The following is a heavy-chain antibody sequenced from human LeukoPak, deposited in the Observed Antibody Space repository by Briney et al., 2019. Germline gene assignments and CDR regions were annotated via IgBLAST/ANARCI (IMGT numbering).Heavy chain of an antibody. CDR1: GYTFTSYG. CDR3: ARGMLSSTSWNWIPLFGKGQYFDY. Sequence: GASVKVSCKASGYTFTSYGINWVRQATGQGLEWMGWMNPNSGNTGYAQKFQGRVTMTRNTSISTAYMELSSLRSEDTAVYYCARGMLSSTSWNWIPLFGKGQYFDYWGQGTLVTVSS. CDR2: MNPNSGNT. J-gene: IGHJ4*02. D-gene: IGHD2-2*01. V-gene: IGHV1-8*02.